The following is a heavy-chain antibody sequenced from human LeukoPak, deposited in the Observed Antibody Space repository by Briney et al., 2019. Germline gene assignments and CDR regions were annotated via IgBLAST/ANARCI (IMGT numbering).Heavy chain of an antibody. Sequence: SGGSLRLSCAASGFTFSSYKMNWVRQAPGKGLEWVSSISSSSSYIYYADSVKGRFTISRDNAKNSLYLQMNSLRAEDTAVYYCASAYFDWLFATYWGQGTLVTVSS. V-gene: IGHV3-21*01. CDR2: ISSSSSYI. D-gene: IGHD3-9*01. CDR3: ASAYFDWLFATY. CDR1: GFTFSSYK. J-gene: IGHJ4*02.